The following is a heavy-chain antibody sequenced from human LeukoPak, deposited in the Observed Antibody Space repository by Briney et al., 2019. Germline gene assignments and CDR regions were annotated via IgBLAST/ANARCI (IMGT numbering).Heavy chain of an antibody. J-gene: IGHJ4*02. D-gene: IGHD3-22*01. Sequence: GGSLRLSCAASGFTFDDYAMHWVQQAPGKGLEWVSGINWKSGSIAYADSVKGRFTISRDNVKNSLYLQMNSLRAEDTALYYCAIIYDSSGYYYDYWGQGTLVTVSS. CDR1: GFTFDDYA. V-gene: IGHV3-9*01. CDR2: INWKSGSI. CDR3: AIIYDSSGYYYDY.